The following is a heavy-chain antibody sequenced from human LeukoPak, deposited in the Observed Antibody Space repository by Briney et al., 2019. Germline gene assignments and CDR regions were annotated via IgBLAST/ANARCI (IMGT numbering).Heavy chain of an antibody. V-gene: IGHV4-34*09. CDR3: ARTAVAGLFDY. J-gene: IGHJ4*02. CDR2: INHSGST. CDR1: GGSFSGYY. Sequence: PSETLSLTCAVYGGSFSGYYWSWIRQPPGKGLEWIGEINHSGSTYYNPSLKSRVTISVDTSKNQFSLKLSSVTAADTAVYYCARTAVAGLFDYWGQGTLVTVSS. D-gene: IGHD6-19*01.